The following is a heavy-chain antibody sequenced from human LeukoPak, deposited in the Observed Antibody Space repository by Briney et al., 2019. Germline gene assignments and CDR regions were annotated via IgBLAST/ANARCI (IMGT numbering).Heavy chain of an antibody. D-gene: IGHD3-22*01. CDR2: IWYDGSNK. CDR1: GFTFSSYG. CDR3: SNFSTFYYDSSGFSYFDY. J-gene: IGHJ4*02. Sequence: PGRSLRLSCAASGFTFSSYGMHWVRQAPGKGLEWVAVIWYDGSNKYYADSVKGRFTISRDNSKNTLYLQMNSLRAEDTAVYYCSNFSTFYYDSSGFSYFDYGGQGPLVTVPS. V-gene: IGHV3-33*06.